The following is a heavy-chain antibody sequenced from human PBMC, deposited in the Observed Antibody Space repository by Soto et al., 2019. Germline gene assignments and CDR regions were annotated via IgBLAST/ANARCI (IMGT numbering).Heavy chain of an antibody. V-gene: IGHV3-30*03. CDR3: ARDIAVTAPAYYYYGMDV. CDR2: ISYDGSNE. J-gene: IGHJ6*02. Sequence: VGSLRLSCAASGFSFLSYGIHWVRQAPGKGLEWVALISYDGSNEYYADSVKGRFAISRDNSKNTLYLQMNSLRAEDTAVYYCARDIAVTAPAYYYYGMDVWGQGTTVTVSS. CDR1: GFSFLSYG. D-gene: IGHD6-19*01.